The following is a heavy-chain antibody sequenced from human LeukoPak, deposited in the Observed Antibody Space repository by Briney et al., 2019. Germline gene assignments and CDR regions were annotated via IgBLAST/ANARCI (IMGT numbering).Heavy chain of an antibody. CDR3: AVRAGSYWFDP. Sequence: ASVKVSCKASGYVFTSYDINWVRQATGQGLEWMGWMIPDSGNTGYAQKFQGRVTMTRNTSINTAYLELSSLRSDDPAVYYCAVRAGSYWFDPWGQGTLVTVSP. V-gene: IGHV1-8*01. D-gene: IGHD1-26*01. CDR1: GYVFTSYD. J-gene: IGHJ5*02. CDR2: MIPDSGNT.